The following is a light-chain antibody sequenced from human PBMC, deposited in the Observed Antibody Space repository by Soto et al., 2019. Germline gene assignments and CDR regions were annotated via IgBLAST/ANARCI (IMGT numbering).Light chain of an antibody. CDR2: EVN. CDR3: CSFTSSNTHV. CDR1: CSDVGNCNY. Sequence: QSALTQPPSASGSPGQSVTISCIGICSDVGNCNYVSWYQQHPGKAPKVLIYEVNKRPSGVSGRFSGSKSGNTASLTISGLQAEDEADYYCCSFTSSNTHVFGTGTKVTVL. J-gene: IGLJ1*01. V-gene: IGLV2-8*01.